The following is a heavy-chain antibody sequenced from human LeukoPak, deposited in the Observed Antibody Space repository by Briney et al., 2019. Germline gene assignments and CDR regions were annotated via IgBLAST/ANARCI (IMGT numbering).Heavy chain of an antibody. CDR3: ARGHYDILTANWFDP. V-gene: IGHV4-61*08. Sequence: SETLSLTCTVSGGSISSGGYYWSWIRQPPGKGLEWIGYIYYSGSTNYNPSLKSRVTISVDTSKNQFSLKLSSVTAADTAVYYCARGHYDILTANWFDPWGQGTLVTVSS. CDR2: IYYSGST. J-gene: IGHJ5*02. CDR1: GGSISSGGYY. D-gene: IGHD3-9*01.